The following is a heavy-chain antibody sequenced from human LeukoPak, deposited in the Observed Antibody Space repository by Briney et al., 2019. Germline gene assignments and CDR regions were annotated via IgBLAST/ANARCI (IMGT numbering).Heavy chain of an antibody. CDR2: INTNTGNP. J-gene: IGHJ6*03. V-gene: IGHV7-4-1*02. Sequence: GASVKVSCKASGYTFTSYAMNWVRQAPGQGLEWMGWINTNTGNPTYAQGFTGRFVFSLDTSVSTAYLQISSLKAEDTAVYYCARDPYSGYDRDRSGYYYMDVWGKGTTVTVSS. CDR1: GYTFTSYA. CDR3: ARDPYSGYDRDRSGYYYMDV. D-gene: IGHD5-12*01.